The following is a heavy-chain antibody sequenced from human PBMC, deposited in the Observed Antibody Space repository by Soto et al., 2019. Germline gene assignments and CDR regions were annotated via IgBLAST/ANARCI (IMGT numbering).Heavy chain of an antibody. D-gene: IGHD3-9*01. V-gene: IGHV1-18*01. CDR3: ARKTRNYDILTGYRYYYYYYMDV. J-gene: IGHJ6*03. Sequence: ASVKVSCKASGYTFTSYGISWVRQAPGQGLEWMGWISAYNGNTNYAQKLQGRVTMTTDTSTSTAYMELRSLRSDDTAVYYCARKTRNYDILTGYRYYYYYYMDVWGKGTTVTVSS. CDR1: GYTFTSYG. CDR2: ISAYNGNT.